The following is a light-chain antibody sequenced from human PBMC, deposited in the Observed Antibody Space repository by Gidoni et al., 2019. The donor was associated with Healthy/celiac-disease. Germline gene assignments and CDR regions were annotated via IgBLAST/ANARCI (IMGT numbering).Light chain of an antibody. CDR3: NSRDSSGNHLV. CDR1: SLRSYY. J-gene: IGLJ2*01. CDR2: GKN. V-gene: IGLV3-19*01. Sequence: SSELTQDPAVSVALGQTVRITCQGDSLRSYYASCYQKKPGQAPVMFIYGKNNRPSGIPDRFSGSSSGNTASLTITGAQAEDEADYYCNSRDSSGNHLVFGGGTKLTVL.